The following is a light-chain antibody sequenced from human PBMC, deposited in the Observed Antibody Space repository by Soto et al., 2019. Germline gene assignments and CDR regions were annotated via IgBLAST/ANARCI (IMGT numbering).Light chain of an antibody. CDR2: EVS. CDR3: SSYAGSNNFVV. V-gene: IGLV2-8*01. Sequence: QSALTQPPSASGSPGQSVTISCTGTSGDVGGYNYVSWYQQHPGKAPKFMIYEVSKRPSGVPDRFSGSKSGNTASLTVSGLQAEDEADYYCSSYAGSNNFVVFGGGTKLTVL. J-gene: IGLJ2*01. CDR1: SGDVGGYNY.